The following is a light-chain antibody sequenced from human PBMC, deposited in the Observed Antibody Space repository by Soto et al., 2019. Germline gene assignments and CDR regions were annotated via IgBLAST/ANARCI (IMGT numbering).Light chain of an antibody. J-gene: IGLJ2*01. V-gene: IGLV1-40*01. Sequence: QLVLTQPPSVSGAPGQRVTISCTGRSSNIGAGYDVHWYQQLPGTAPKLLIYGNSNRPSGVPDRFSGSKSGTSASLAITGLQAEDEADYYCQSYDSSLSGPVVFGGGTKLTVL. CDR1: SSNIGAGYD. CDR3: QSYDSSLSGPVV. CDR2: GNS.